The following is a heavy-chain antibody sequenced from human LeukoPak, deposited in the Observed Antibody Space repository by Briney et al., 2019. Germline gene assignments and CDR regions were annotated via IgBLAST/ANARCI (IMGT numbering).Heavy chain of an antibody. J-gene: IGHJ4*02. V-gene: IGHV1-2*02. Sequence: ASVTVSYRACGHTFTGYYMHWVRQASGQALEWMGWINPNSGGTNYAQNFQGRVTMTRDTSISTAYMELSRLRSDDTAVYYCARSSSAAALLWGQGTLVTVS. CDR2: INPNSGGT. D-gene: IGHD6-13*01. CDR1: GHTFTGYY. CDR3: ARSSSAAALL.